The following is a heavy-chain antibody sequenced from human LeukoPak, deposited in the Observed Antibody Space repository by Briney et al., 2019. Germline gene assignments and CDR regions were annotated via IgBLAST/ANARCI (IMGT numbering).Heavy chain of an antibody. CDR1: GLTLGDYW. Sequence: GGSLRLSCEASGLTLGDYWMTWVRQSRGKGVEGVANIKQDGSENHYVDSVKGRFTISRDNAKNSLSLQMNSLRAEDTAVYYCATYWRYFDWLLSDIWGLGTMVTVSS. CDR3: ATYWRYFDWLLSDI. CDR2: IKQDGSEN. D-gene: IGHD3-9*01. V-gene: IGHV3-7*05. J-gene: IGHJ3*02.